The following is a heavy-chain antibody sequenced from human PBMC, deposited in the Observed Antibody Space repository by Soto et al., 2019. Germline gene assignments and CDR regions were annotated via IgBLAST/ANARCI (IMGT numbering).Heavy chain of an antibody. CDR1: GFTFDDYA. V-gene: IGHV3-43*02. CDR2: ISGDGGST. J-gene: IGHJ6*02. CDR3: AKDIQQQLVPSEPLYYYYGMDV. D-gene: IGHD6-13*01. Sequence: GGSLRLSCAASGFTFDDYAMHWVRQAPGKGLEWVSLISGDGGSTYYADSLKGRFTISRDNSKNSLYLQMNSLRTEDTALYYCAKDIQQQLVPSEPLYYYYGMDVWGQGTTVTVSS.